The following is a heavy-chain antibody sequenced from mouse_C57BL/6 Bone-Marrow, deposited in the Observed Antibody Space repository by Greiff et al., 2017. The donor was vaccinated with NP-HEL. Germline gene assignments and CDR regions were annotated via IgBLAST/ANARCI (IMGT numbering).Heavy chain of an antibody. J-gene: IGHJ3*01. Sequence: QVQLQQSGAELARPGASVKLSCTASGYTFTSYGISWVKQRTGQGLEWIGEIYPRSGNTYYNEKFKGKATLTADKSSSTAYMGLRSLTSEDSAVYFCARDGSSRWFAYWGQGTLVTVSA. D-gene: IGHD1-1*01. CDR1: GYTFTSYG. V-gene: IGHV1-81*01. CDR2: IYPRSGNT. CDR3: ARDGSSRWFAY.